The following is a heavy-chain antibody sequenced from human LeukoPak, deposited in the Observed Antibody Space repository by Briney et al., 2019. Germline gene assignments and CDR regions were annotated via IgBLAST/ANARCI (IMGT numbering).Heavy chain of an antibody. CDR3: AREVSHIPDY. CDR2: ISSSSSYI. D-gene: IGHD2-21*01. J-gene: IGHJ4*02. Sequence: GGSLRLSCAASGFTFSSYSMNWVRQAPGKGLEWVSSISSSSSYIYYADSVKGRFTISRDNAKNSPYLQMNSLRAEDTAVYYCAREVSHIPDYWGQGTLVTVSS. CDR1: GFTFSSYS. V-gene: IGHV3-21*01.